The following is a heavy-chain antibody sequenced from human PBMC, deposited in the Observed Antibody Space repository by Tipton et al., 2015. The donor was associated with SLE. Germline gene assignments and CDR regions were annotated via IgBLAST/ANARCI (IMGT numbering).Heavy chain of an antibody. D-gene: IGHD5-18*01. J-gene: IGHJ6*02. CDR1: GFTFSSYW. V-gene: IGHV3-7*01. CDR3: VRGLRDTVGMAV. CDR2: IKQDGSAK. Sequence: SLRLSCAASGFTFSSYWMNWVRQAPGKGLEWVANIKQDGSAKYYVDSVKGRFTTSRDNAKNSLYLQMNSLRAEDTAVYYCVRGLRDTVGMAVWGQGTTVTVSS.